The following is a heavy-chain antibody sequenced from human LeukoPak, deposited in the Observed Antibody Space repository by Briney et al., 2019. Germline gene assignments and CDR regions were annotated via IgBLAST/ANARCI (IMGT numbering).Heavy chain of an antibody. CDR2: IYSGGST. J-gene: IGHJ4*02. CDR3: ARGKSSSWYPLDY. Sequence: GGSLRLSCAASGFTFSSYAMSWVRQAPGKGLEWVSVIYSGGSTYYADSVKGRFTISRDNSKNTLYLQMNSLRTEDTAVYYCARGKSSSWYPLDYWGQGTLVTVSS. V-gene: IGHV3-53*01. CDR1: GFTFSSYA. D-gene: IGHD6-13*01.